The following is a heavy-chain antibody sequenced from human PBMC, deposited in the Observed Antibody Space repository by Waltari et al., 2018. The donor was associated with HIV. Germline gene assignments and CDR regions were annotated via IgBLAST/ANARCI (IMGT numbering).Heavy chain of an antibody. Sequence: EVQLVESGGGLVQPGRSLRLSCAASGFTFDDYARHWVRQAPGKGLGGVSGISWNSGSIGYADSVKGRFTISRDNAKNSLYLQMNSLRAEDTALYYCAKGITTVVTAYFDYWGQGTLVTVSS. CDR1: GFTFDDYA. V-gene: IGHV3-9*01. CDR3: AKGITTVVTAYFDY. CDR2: ISWNSGSI. D-gene: IGHD4-17*01. J-gene: IGHJ4*02.